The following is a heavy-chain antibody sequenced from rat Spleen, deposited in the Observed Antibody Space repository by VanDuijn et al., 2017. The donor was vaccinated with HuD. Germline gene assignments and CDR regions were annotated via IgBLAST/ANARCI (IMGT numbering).Heavy chain of an antibody. CDR3: ARGVNWFPY. D-gene: IGHD4-4*01. J-gene: IGHJ3*01. CDR1: GYYLSSNH. Sequence: QVQLQQSGAEVVKPGTSVKLSCKASGYYLSSNHMNWIKQATGQGLEWIGIINPGSGDTNFNVKFKGKATLTVDKSSNTAFMQLSSLTPEDSAVYYCARGVNWFPYWGQGTLVTVSS. CDR2: INPGSGDT. V-gene: IGHV1-47*01.